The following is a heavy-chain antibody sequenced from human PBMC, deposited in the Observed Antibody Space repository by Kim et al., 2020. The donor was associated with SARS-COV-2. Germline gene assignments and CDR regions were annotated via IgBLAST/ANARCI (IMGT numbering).Heavy chain of an antibody. CDR2: IYYSGST. CDR1: GGSISSYY. J-gene: IGHJ5*02. V-gene: IGHV4-59*13. Sequence: SETLSLTCTGSGGSISSYYWSWIRQPPGKGLEWIGYIYYSGSTNYNPSLKSRVTISVDTSKNQFSLKLSSVTAADTAVYYCARGRRWFDPWGQGTLVTVS. CDR3: ARGRRWFDP.